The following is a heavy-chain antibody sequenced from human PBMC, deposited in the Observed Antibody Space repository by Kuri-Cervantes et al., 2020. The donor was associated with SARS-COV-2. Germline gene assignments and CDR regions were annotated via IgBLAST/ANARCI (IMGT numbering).Heavy chain of an antibody. V-gene: IGHV3-21*01. Sequence: GGSLRLSCAASGFTFSGYSMNWVRQAPGKGLEWVSSISSSSSYIYYADSVKGRFTISRDNAKNSLYLQMNSLRAEDTAVYYCARGGYSSSRYSDYWGQGTLVTVSS. J-gene: IGHJ4*02. CDR3: ARGGYSSSRYSDY. D-gene: IGHD6-13*01. CDR1: GFTFSGYS. CDR2: ISSSSSYI.